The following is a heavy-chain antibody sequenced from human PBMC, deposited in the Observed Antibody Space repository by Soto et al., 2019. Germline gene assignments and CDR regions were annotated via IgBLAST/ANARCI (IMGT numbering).Heavy chain of an antibody. V-gene: IGHV3-7*01. CDR3: AKAMGGYYYDSSGYSSYYGMDV. Sequence: WGSLRLSCAASGFTFSRYWMTWVRQAPGKGLEWVANIKQDGSESYYVDSVKGRFTISRDNAKNSLFLQMNSLRAEDTAVYYCAKAMGGYYYDSSGYSSYYGMDVWGQGTTVTVSS. D-gene: IGHD3-22*01. J-gene: IGHJ6*02. CDR2: IKQDGSES. CDR1: GFTFSRYW.